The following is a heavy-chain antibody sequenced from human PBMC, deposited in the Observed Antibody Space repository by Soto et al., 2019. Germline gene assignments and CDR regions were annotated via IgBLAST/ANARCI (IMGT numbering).Heavy chain of an antibody. CDR3: GRVIAAAADFDY. CDR2: ISAYNGNT. CDR1: GYTFTSYG. V-gene: IGHV1-18*01. Sequence: ASVKVSCKASGYTFTSYGISWVRQAPGQGLEWMGWISAYNGNTNYAQKLQGRATMTPDTSTNTAYMELRNLRSDDTAAYYCGRVIAAAADFDYWGQETLVNVSS. D-gene: IGHD6-13*01. J-gene: IGHJ4*02.